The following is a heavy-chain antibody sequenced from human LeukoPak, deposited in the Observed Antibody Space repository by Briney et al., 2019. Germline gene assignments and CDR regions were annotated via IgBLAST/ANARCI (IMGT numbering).Heavy chain of an antibody. J-gene: IGHJ4*02. D-gene: IGHD3-22*01. V-gene: IGHV3-30*02. CDR3: AKVERYYYDSSGSNFDY. CDR2: IRYDGSNK. Sequence: GGSLRLSCAASGFTFSTYGMHWVRQAPGKGLEWVAFIRYDGSNKYYADSVKGRFTISRDNSKNTLYLQMNNLRAEDTAVYYCAKVERYYYDSSGSNFDYWGQGTLVTVSS. CDR1: GFTFSTYG.